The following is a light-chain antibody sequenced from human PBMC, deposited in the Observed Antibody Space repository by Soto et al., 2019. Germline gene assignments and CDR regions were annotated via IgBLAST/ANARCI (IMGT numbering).Light chain of an antibody. J-gene: IGLJ2*01. CDR1: DSNIGRHF. CDR2: TDN. Sequence: QSVLTQPPSASGTPGQRVTISCSGSDSNIGRHFVYWYQQLPGTAPKLLIFTDNQRPAGVPDRFSGSKSGTSGSLAISGLRSDDEGDYYCAAWDDILSGPGFGGGTQLTVL. CDR3: AAWDDILSGPG. V-gene: IGLV1-47*02.